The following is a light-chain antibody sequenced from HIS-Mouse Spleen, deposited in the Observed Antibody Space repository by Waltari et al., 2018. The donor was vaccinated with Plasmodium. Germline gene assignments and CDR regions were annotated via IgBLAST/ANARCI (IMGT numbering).Light chain of an antibody. Sequence: QSALTQPASMSGPPGQSITISCTGTRSDVGGYHLVSWYQQHPGKAPKLMIYEGSKRPSGVSNRFSGSKSGNTASLTISGLQAEDEADYYCCSYAGSRVFGGGTKLTVL. CDR3: CSYAGSRV. J-gene: IGLJ3*02. CDR2: EGS. V-gene: IGLV2-23*01. CDR1: RSDVGGYHL.